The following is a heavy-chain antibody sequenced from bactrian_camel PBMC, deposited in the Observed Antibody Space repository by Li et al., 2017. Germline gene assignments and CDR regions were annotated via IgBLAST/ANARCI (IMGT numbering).Heavy chain of an antibody. J-gene: IGHJ6*01. CDR3: ALGRKPLRSNDGLMMLDFDY. V-gene: IGHV3S63*01. D-gene: IGHD1*01. CDR1: GYNSDKFS. CDR2: LDSDGTT. Sequence: HVQLVESGGGSFQAGDSLTISCKISGYNSDKFSMGWFRQRVGMQREGVAALDSDGTTSIADSLRGRVTISLSVTMDVLNLRMFFLEPDDTAIYTCALGRKPLRSNDGLMMLDFDYYGLGTQVTVS.